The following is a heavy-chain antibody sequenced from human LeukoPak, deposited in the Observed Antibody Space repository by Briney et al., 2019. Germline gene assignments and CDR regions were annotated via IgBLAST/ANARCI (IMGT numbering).Heavy chain of an antibody. D-gene: IGHD1-26*01. Sequence: GASVKVSCKASGYTFTSYYMHWVRQAPGQGLEWMGIINPSGGSTSYAQKFQGRVTMTRDTSTSTVYMKLSSLRSEDTAVYYCARDRYSGSYYSHAFDIWGQGTMVTVSS. CDR2: INPSGGST. CDR1: GYTFTSYY. J-gene: IGHJ3*02. V-gene: IGHV1-46*01. CDR3: ARDRYSGSYYSHAFDI.